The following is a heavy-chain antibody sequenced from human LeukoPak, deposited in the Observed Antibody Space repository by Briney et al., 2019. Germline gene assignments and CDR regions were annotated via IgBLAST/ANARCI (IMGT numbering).Heavy chain of an antibody. V-gene: IGHV3-30-3*01. J-gene: IGHJ4*02. CDR1: GFTFSNYA. Sequence: PGGSLRLSCAASGFTFSNYAMSWVRQAPGKGLEWVAVISYDGSNKYYADSVKGRFTISRDNSKNTLYLQMNSLRAEDTAVYYCARDKTVVVTAMGYYWGQGTLVTVSS. CDR2: ISYDGSNK. D-gene: IGHD2-21*02. CDR3: ARDKTVVVTAMGYY.